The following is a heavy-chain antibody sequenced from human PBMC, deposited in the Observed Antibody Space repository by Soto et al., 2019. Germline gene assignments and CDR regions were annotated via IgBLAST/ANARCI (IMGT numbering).Heavy chain of an antibody. V-gene: IGHV4-39*01. J-gene: IGHJ4*02. CDR2: IYYSGST. CDR3: ARSFDIVVVPAAIGYYFDY. CDR1: GGSISSSSYY. Sequence: SETLSLTCTVSGGSISSSSYYWGWIRQPPGKGLEWIGSIYYSGSTYYNPSLKSRVTISVDTSKNQFSLKLSSVTAADTAVYYCARSFDIVVVPAAIGYYFDYWGQGTLVTVSS. D-gene: IGHD2-2*01.